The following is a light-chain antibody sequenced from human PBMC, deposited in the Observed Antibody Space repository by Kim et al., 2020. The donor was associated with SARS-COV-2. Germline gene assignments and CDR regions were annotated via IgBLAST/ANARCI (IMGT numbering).Light chain of an antibody. Sequence: SYELTQPPSVSVAPGETATIPCGTDNIGSKSVHWYQQKPGQAPMLVISYDNDRPSGIPERFSGSNSGNTATLTIGRVEAGDEADYYCQVWDSSSDVIFGGGTQLTVL. J-gene: IGLJ2*01. CDR2: YDN. CDR1: NIGSKS. CDR3: QVWDSSSDVI. V-gene: IGLV3-21*04.